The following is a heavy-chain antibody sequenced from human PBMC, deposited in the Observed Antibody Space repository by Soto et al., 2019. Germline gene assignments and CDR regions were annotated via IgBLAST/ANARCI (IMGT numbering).Heavy chain of an antibody. CDR2: TSIGGNT. CDR1: GFPFNPYA. CDR3: AKDLRPGLVVPTKSGFDP. D-gene: IGHD3-10*01. J-gene: IGHJ5*02. Sequence: GGSLRLSCEASGFPFNPYAMTWFRQLQGMGLEWVSTTSIGGNTDFAESVRGRFSVSRDNSKNTLYLQMTNLRAEDAAIYFCAKDLRPGLVVPTKSGFDPWGQGTRVTVSS. V-gene: IGHV3-23*01.